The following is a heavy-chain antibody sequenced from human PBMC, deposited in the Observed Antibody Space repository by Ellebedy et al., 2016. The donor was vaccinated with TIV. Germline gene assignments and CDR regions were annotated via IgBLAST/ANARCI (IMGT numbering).Heavy chain of an antibody. J-gene: IGHJ4*02. CDR1: GGSISSYS. Sequence: MPSETLSLTCTVSGGSISSYSWNWIRQPPGKGLEWIGYVFYSGSTNYNPALKSRVTLSVDTSRNQFSLKLSSVTAADTAVYYCARGDDYGDYFDYWGQGTLVTVSS. CDR2: VFYSGST. D-gene: IGHD4-17*01. CDR3: ARGDDYGDYFDY. V-gene: IGHV4-59*08.